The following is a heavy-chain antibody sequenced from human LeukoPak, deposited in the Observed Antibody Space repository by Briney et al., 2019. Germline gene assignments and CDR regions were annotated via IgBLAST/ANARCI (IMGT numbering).Heavy chain of an antibody. D-gene: IGHD1-20*01. V-gene: IGHV1-18*01. CDR1: GYTFNTYG. J-gene: IGHJ6*03. CDR2: ISGYNGKT. Sequence: GASVKVSCKASGYTFNTYGITWVRQAPGQGLEWMGWISGYNGKTKYAQKLQDRVTMTTDTSTTTAYMELRSLTSDDTAVYYCARVRDNWNPNYNYYYYMDVWGKGTTVTVSS. CDR3: ARVRDNWNPNYNYYYYMDV.